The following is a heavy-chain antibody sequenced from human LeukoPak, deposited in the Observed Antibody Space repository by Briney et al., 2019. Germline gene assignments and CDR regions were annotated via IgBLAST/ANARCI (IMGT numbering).Heavy chain of an antibody. CDR2: INPNSGGT. V-gene: IGHV1-2*02. J-gene: IGHJ4*02. Sequence: ASVKVSCKASGYTFIGYYMHGVGQAPGQGLEGMGWINPNSGGTNYAQKFQGRVTMTRDTSISTAYMELSRLRSDDTAVYYCAQGRLVGEVYFDYWGQGTLVTVSS. D-gene: IGHD6-19*01. CDR3: AQGRLVGEVYFDY. CDR1: GYTFIGYY.